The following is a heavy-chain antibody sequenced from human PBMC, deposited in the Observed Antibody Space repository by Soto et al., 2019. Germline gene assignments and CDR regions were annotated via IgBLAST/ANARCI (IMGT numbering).Heavy chain of an antibody. D-gene: IGHD5-18*01. CDR3: AKDQRVTGYIYVGKYNWFDT. CDR1: GFTFSSYA. V-gene: IGHV3-23*01. CDR2: ISDSGGST. J-gene: IGHJ5*02. Sequence: GGSLRLSCAASGFTFSSYAMTWVRQAPGKGLEWVSAISDSGGSTYYADSVKGRFTISRDNSKNTLYLQVNSLRAEDTAIYYCAKDQRVTGYIYVGKYNWFDTWGQGTLVTVSS.